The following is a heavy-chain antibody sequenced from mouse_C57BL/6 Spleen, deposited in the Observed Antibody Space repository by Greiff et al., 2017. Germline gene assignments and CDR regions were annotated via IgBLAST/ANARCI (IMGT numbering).Heavy chain of an antibody. CDR3: ARSDSSGGWFAY. CDR2: IYPGDGDT. J-gene: IGHJ3*01. Sequence: VQVVESGAELVKPGASVKISCKASGYAFSSYWMNWVKQRPGKGLEWIGQIYPGDGDTNYNGKFKGKATLTADKSSSTAYMQLSSLTSEDSAVYFCARSDSSGGWFAYWGQGTLVTVSA. CDR1: GYAFSSYW. V-gene: IGHV1-80*01. D-gene: IGHD3-2*02.